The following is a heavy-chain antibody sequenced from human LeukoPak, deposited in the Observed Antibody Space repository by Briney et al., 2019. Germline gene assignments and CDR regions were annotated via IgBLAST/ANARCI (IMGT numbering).Heavy chain of an antibody. CDR2: MNPNSGNT. V-gene: IGHV1-8*01. J-gene: IGHJ3*02. CDR3: ASLAVAEVRNAFDI. D-gene: IGHD6-19*01. CDR1: GYTFTSYD. Sequence: ASVKVSCKASGYTFTSYDINWVRQATGQGLEWMGWMNPNSGNTGYAQKFQGRVTMTRNTSISTACMELSSLRSEDTAVYYCASLAVAEVRNAFDIWGQGTMVTVSS.